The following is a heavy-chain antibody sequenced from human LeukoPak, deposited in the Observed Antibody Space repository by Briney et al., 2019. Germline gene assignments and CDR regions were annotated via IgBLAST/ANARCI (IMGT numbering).Heavy chain of an antibody. D-gene: IGHD3-10*01. CDR2: ICPGDSDT. V-gene: IGHV5-51*01. Sequence: GESLKISCKGPGYSFTNYWIGWVRQMPGKGLESMGIICPGDSDTRYNPSFQGQVTISADKSISTAYLQWSSLKASDTAVYYCATSLVRGVITRFDYWGQGTLVTVSS. CDR3: ATSLVRGVITRFDY. J-gene: IGHJ4*02. CDR1: GYSFTNYW.